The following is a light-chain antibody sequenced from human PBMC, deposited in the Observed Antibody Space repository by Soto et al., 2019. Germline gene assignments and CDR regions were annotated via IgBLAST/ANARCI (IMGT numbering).Light chain of an antibody. J-gene: IGKJ5*01. Sequence: EIVLTPSPATLSLSPVERATLSCRASQSLSSNFLAWYQQKPGQPPRLLIYDSSTRATGVPARFSGSGSGTDFTLTVSSLEPEDFAVYYCQQSTKWPPSNTFGQGTRLEIK. CDR3: QQSTKWPPSNT. CDR2: DSS. V-gene: IGKV3-11*01. CDR1: QSLSSN.